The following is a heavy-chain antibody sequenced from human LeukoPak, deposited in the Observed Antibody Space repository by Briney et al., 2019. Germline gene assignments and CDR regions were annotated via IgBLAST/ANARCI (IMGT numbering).Heavy chain of an antibody. J-gene: IGHJ4*02. CDR1: GGSFSGYY. V-gene: IGHV4-34*09. Sequence: SETLSLTCAVYGGSFSGYYWSWIRQPPGKGLEWIGYIYYSGSTYYNPSLKSRVTISVDTSKNQFSLKLSSVTAADTAVYYCARVVGATWYFDYWGQGTLVTVSS. CDR2: IYYSGST. CDR3: ARVVGATWYFDY. D-gene: IGHD1-26*01.